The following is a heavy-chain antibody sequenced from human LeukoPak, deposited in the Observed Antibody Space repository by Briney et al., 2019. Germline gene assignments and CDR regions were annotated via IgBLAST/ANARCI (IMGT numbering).Heavy chain of an antibody. CDR3: ARDGAAAKAFDI. CDR2: IYHSGST. CDR1: GYSISSGYY. J-gene: IGHJ3*02. V-gene: IGHV4-38-2*02. Sequence: PSETLSLTCTVSGYSISSGYYWGWIRQPPGKGLEWIGSIYHSGSTYYNPSLKSRVTISVDTSKNQFSLKLSSVTAADTAVYYCARDGAAAKAFDIWGQGTMVTVSS. D-gene: IGHD6-13*01.